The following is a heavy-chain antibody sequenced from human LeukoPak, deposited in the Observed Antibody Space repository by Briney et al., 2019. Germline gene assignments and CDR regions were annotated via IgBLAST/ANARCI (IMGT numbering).Heavy chain of an antibody. CDR2: ISDDSNYI. CDR1: GFTFSSYS. V-gene: IGHV3-21*01. Sequence: GGSLRLSCAASGFTFSSYSMNWVRQAPGGGLEWVSSISDDSNYIYYADSVKGRFTISRDNAKNSLSLQMNSLRAEDTAVYYCANHLACGSTTCPPFDSWGQGTLVTVSS. D-gene: IGHD2-2*01. CDR3: ANHLACGSTTCPPFDS. J-gene: IGHJ4*02.